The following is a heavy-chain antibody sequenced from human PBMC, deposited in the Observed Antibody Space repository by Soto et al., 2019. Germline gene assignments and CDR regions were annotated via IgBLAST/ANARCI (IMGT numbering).Heavy chain of an antibody. CDR1: GDSISSYY. V-gene: IGHV4-59*12. CDR3: ARTRDQYCSGGSCYYYYYMDV. CDR2: IYYSGST. Sequence: PSETLSLTCTVSGDSISSYYWSWIRQPPGKGLEWIGYIYYSGSTNYNPSLKSRVTISVDTSKNQFSLKLSSVTAADTAVYYCARTRDQYCSGGSCYYYYYMDVWGKGTTVTVPS. D-gene: IGHD2-15*01. J-gene: IGHJ6*03.